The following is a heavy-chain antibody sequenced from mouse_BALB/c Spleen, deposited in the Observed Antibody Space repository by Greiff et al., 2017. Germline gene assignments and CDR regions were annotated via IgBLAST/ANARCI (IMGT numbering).Heavy chain of an antibody. CDR2: IWAGGST. CDR1: GFSLTSYG. V-gene: IGHV2-9*02. J-gene: IGHJ3*01. D-gene: IGHD2-3*01. Sequence: VQRVESGPGLVAPSQSLSITCTVSGFSLTSYGVHWVRQPPGKGLEWLGVIWAGGSTNYNSALMSRLSISKDNSKSQVFLKMNSLQTDDTAMYYCARAYDGYGGFAYWGQGTLVTVSA. CDR3: ARAYDGYGGFAY.